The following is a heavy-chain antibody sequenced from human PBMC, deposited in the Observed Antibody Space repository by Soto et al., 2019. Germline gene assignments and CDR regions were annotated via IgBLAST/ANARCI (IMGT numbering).Heavy chain of an antibody. CDR3: ASELRWWEGVHRYSYYGMDG. CDR2: INPNSGGT. Sequence: ASVKVSCPASGYTFTGYYMHWVRQAPGQGLEWMGWINPNSGGTNYAQKFQGRVTMTRDTSISTAYMELSRLRSDDTAVYYCASELRWWEGVHRYSYYGMDGWGHGTTVTVYS. V-gene: IGHV1-2*02. J-gene: IGHJ6*02. D-gene: IGHD3-10*01. CDR1: GYTFTGYY.